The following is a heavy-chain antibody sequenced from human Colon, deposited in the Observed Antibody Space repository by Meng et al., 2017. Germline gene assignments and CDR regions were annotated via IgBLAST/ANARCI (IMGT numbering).Heavy chain of an antibody. J-gene: IGHJ4*02. Sequence: QVQRPGSGPGLVRPSGTRSLTCTGSGGSVTITGYYWSWIRQSPGKGLEWIGYIYYTGTTNYNPSLKSRVTISVDTSKNQFSLKLSSVTAADTAVYYCAAIFGLGPGYWGQGTLVTVSS. D-gene: IGHD3-3*01. CDR1: GGSVTITGYY. CDR3: AAIFGLGPGY. CDR2: IYYTGTT. V-gene: IGHV4-61*08.